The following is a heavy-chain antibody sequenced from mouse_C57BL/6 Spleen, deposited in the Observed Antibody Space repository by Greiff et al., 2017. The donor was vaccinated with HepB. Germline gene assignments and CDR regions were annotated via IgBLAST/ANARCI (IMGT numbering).Heavy chain of an antibody. CDR1: GYTFTSYW. J-gene: IGHJ4*01. CDR3: ARRRDAMDY. V-gene: IGHV1-69*01. Sequence: QVQLQQPGAELVMPGASVKLSCKASGYTFTSYWMHWVKQRPGQGLEWIGEIDPSDSYTNYNQKFKGKTTLTVDKSSSTAYMQLSSLTSEDPAVYYCARRRDAMDYWGQGTSVTVSS. CDR2: IDPSDSYT.